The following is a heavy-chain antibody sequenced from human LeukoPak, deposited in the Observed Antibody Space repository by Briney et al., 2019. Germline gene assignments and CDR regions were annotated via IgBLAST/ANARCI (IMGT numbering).Heavy chain of an antibody. CDR3: ASGPHSSGWYLEY. CDR1: GYTFTVYY. V-gene: IGHV1-2*02. CDR2: NTPNSGGT. J-gene: IGHJ4*02. Sequence: ASVKLSRKASGYTFTVYYIDWGRQAPGQGLGWGGWNTPNSGGTNSAQTSQGRVTLTRDTSISTAYMELSRLRSDDTAVYYCASGPHSSGWYLEYWGQGTLVTVSS. D-gene: IGHD6-19*01.